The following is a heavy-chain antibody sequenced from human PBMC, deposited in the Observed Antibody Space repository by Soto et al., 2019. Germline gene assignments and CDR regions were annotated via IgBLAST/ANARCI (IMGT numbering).Heavy chain of an antibody. Sequence: QVQLQESGPGLVKPSQTLSLTCTVSGGSISSGGYYWSWIRQHPGKGLEWIGYIYYSGSTYYNPSLKSRVTIAVDTSKNQFSLKLSSVTAADTAVYYGARTDMVRGVIITAYFDYWGQGTLVTVSS. CDR1: GGSISSGGYY. CDR3: ARTDMVRGVIITAYFDY. J-gene: IGHJ4*02. V-gene: IGHV4-31*03. D-gene: IGHD3-10*01. CDR2: IYYSGST.